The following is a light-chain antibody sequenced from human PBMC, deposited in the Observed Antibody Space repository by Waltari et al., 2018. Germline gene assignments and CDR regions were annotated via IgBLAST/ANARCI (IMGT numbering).Light chain of an antibody. Sequence: QSALTQPASVSGSPGQSITISCTGTSSDVGGHKYVSWYQQHPGKAPKLMVYDVSNRPSGGLKRFSGSKSGNTASLTISGLQAEDEADYYCSSYTSSSTLYVFGTGTKVTVL. CDR2: DVS. J-gene: IGLJ1*01. CDR1: SSDVGGHKY. CDR3: SSYTSSSTLYV. V-gene: IGLV2-14*03.